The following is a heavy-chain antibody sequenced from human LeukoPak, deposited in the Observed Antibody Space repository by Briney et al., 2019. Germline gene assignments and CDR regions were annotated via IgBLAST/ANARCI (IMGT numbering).Heavy chain of an antibody. V-gene: IGHV4-30-4*01. J-gene: IGHJ4*02. Sequence: PSETLSLTCTVSGASISSGDYLWSCIRQPPGMGLEWIGNIYYSGSTNYNASLKSRVTISIDTSKNQFSLKLSSVTAADTAVYYCARDPIAYCGADCYSDWGQGTLVTVSS. CDR1: GASISSGDYL. D-gene: IGHD2-21*02. CDR2: IYYSGST. CDR3: ARDPIAYCGADCYSD.